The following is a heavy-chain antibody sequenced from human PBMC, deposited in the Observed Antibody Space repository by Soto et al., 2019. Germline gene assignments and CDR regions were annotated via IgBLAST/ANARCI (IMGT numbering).Heavy chain of an antibody. CDR2: ISPIFGTA. Sequence: QVQLVQSGAEVKKPGSSVKVSCKASGGTFSSYAISWVRQAPGQGLEWMGGISPIFGTANYAQKFQGRVTITADEATSAAYMELSSLRSEDTGVYYCARSVSSGSYPDSWGQGTLVTVSS. CDR1: GGTFSSYA. CDR3: ARSVSSGSYPDS. J-gene: IGHJ4*02. V-gene: IGHV1-69*12. D-gene: IGHD1-26*01.